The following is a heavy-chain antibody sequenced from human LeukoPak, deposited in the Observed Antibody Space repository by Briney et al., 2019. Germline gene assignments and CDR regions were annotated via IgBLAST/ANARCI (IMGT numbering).Heavy chain of an antibody. D-gene: IGHD3-22*01. CDR1: GFTFRSYA. CDR3: AKGLRITMIVVAQPPVGYYFDY. V-gene: IGHV3-23*01. Sequence: GGSLRLSCAASGFTFRSYAMSWVRQSPGKGLEWVSTISGSGSSTYYADSVKGRFTISRDNSKNTLYLQMNSLRAEDTAVYYCAKGLRITMIVVAQPPVGYYFDYWGQGTLVTVSS. CDR2: ISGSGSST. J-gene: IGHJ4*02.